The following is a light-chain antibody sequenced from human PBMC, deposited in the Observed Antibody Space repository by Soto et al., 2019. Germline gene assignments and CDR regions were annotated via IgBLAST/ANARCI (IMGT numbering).Light chain of an antibody. J-gene: IGKJ5*01. CDR1: QDISNN. CDR3: HQYNSYPLT. CDR2: ATS. Sequence: DIQMTQSPSSLSASVGDRVTITCRASQDISNNLAWFQQKSEKAPKSLIYATSSLQSVVPSRFSGTKSVTDFTLAISSLQPEYFAIYYCHQYNSYPLTFGQGTRLEIK. V-gene: IGKV1-16*01.